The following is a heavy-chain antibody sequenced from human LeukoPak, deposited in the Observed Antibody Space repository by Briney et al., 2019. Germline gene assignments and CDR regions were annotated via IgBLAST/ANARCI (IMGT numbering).Heavy chain of an antibody. CDR1: GYTFTSCD. CDR3: AREPYDFWSGYGGLAFDI. CDR2: MNPNSGNT. V-gene: IGHV1-8*01. Sequence: ASVKVSCKASGYTFTSCDINWVRQATGQGREWMGWMNPNSGNTGYAQKFQGRVTMTRNTSISTAYMELSSLRSEDTAVYYCAREPYDFWSGYGGLAFDISRQGTMVTVSS. D-gene: IGHD3-3*01. J-gene: IGHJ3*02.